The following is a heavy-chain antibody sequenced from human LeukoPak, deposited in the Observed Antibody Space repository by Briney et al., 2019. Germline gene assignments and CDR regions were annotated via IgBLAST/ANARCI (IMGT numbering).Heavy chain of an antibody. V-gene: IGHV3-66*01. CDR2: IYSGGTT. CDR3: ASKLTSGY. J-gene: IGHJ4*02. Sequence: GGSLRLSCVVSGFTVTSNYMSWVRQAPGKGLEWVSVIYSGGTTNYADSVKGRFTVYRDNSKNTLYLQMNSLRAEDTAVYYCASKLTSGYWGQGTLVAVSS. CDR1: GFTVTSNY. D-gene: IGHD4-17*01.